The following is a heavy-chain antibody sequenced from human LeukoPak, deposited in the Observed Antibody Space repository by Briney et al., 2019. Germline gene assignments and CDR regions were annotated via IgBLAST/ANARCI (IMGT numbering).Heavy chain of an antibody. CDR2: IYHSGST. CDR3: ARELNTAMDSYAFDI. D-gene: IGHD5-18*01. J-gene: IGHJ3*02. Sequence: TSETLSLTCAVSGGSISSSNWWSWVRQPPGKGLEWIGEIYHSGSTNYNPSLKSRVTISVDTSKNQFSLKLSSVTAADTAVYYCARELNTAMDSYAFDIWGQGTMVTVSS. CDR1: GGSISSSNW. V-gene: IGHV4-4*02.